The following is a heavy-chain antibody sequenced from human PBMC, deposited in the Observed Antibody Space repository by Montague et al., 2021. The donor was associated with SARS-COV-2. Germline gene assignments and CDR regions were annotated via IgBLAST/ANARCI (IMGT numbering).Heavy chain of an antibody. CDR1: GFSFDTYG. J-gene: IGHJ4*02. V-gene: IGHV3-23*01. D-gene: IGHD1/OR15-1a*01. Sequence: SRRISWAASGFSFDTYGMSWVRQAPGQGLEWVSSIRGDGDKTYYSGSVKGRFTISRDTSSNTLNLQMNSLRAEDTAIYFCAKQRGPATTTFDYWGQGTLVTVSS. CDR2: IRGDGDKT. CDR3: AKQRGPATTTFDY.